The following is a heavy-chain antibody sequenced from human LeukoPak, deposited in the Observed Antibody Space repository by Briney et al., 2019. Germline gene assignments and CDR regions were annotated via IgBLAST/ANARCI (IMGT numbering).Heavy chain of an antibody. CDR1: GFTFSSYS. J-gene: IGHJ4*02. CDR3: ARDAPSSGWYYFDY. D-gene: IGHD6-19*01. V-gene: IGHV3-21*01. CDR2: ISSSSSYI. Sequence: GGSLRLSCAASGFTFSSYSMNWVRQAPGKGLEWDSSISSSSSYIYYADSVKGRFTISRDNAKNSLYLQMNSLRAEDTAVYYCARDAPSSGWYYFDYWGQGTLVTVSS.